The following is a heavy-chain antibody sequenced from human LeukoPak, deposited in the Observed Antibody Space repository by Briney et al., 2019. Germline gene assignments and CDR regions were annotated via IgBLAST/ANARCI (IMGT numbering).Heavy chain of an antibody. CDR2: ISYSGST. D-gene: IGHD6-13*01. V-gene: IGHV4-59*12. CDR1: GGSISSYY. J-gene: IGHJ4*02. Sequence: SETLSLTCTVSGGSISSYYWSWIRQPPGKGLEWIGYISYSGSTNYNPSLKSRLTISLDTSKRQFSLNLNSVTVADTDLYYCARDYGGGWYQIDYWGQGTLVTVSS. CDR3: ARDYGGGWYQIDY.